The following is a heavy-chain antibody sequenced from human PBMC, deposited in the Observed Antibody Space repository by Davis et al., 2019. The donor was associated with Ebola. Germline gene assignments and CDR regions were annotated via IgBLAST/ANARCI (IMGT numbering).Heavy chain of an antibody. CDR3: ARDRRRDYYYYGMDV. V-gene: IGHV3-9*01. CDR1: GFTFDDYA. J-gene: IGHJ6*02. Sequence: PGGSLRLSCAASGFTFDDYAMHWVRQAPGKGLEWVSGISWNSGSIGYADSVKGRFTISRDNAKNSLYLQMNSLRAEDTAVYYCARDRRRDYYYYGMDVWGQGTTVTVSS. CDR2: ISWNSGSI.